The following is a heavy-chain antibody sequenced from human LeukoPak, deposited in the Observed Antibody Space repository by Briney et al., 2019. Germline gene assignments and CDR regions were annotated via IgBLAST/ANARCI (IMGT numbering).Heavy chain of an antibody. CDR1: GGSIRSYY. CDR2: IYTSGST. CDR3: ARGGAAAFDY. D-gene: IGHD6-13*01. V-gene: IGHV4-4*07. Sequence: QSSETLSLTCTVSGGSIRSYYWSWIRQPARKGLEWIGRIYTSGSTNYNPSLKSRVTISVDKSKNQFSLKLSSVTAADTAVYYCARGGAAAFDYWGQGTLVTVSS. J-gene: IGHJ4*02.